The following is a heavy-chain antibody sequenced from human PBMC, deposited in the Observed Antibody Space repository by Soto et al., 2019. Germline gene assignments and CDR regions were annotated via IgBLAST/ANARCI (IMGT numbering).Heavy chain of an antibody. CDR1: GFTFSSYS. J-gene: IGHJ6*02. CDR3: TRDRCSGGSCYVYYYYGMDV. Sequence: EVQLVESGGGLVKPGGSLRLSCAASGFTFSSYSMNWVRQAPGKGLEWVSSISSSSSYIYYADSVKGRFTISRDNAKNSLYLQMKSLRAEDTAVYYCTRDRCSGGSCYVYYYYGMDVWGQGTTVTVSS. D-gene: IGHD2-15*01. CDR2: ISSSSSYI. V-gene: IGHV3-21*01.